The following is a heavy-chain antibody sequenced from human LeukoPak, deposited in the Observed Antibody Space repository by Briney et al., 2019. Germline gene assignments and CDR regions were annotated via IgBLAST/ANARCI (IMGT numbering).Heavy chain of an antibody. CDR3: ARRGSSLWDLHWFDT. V-gene: IGHV5-51*01. Sequence: GESLKISCNGSGSSFTSYWIGWRRQMPGKVLEWMGIIYPGDCDTRYSPSFQGQVTISADKSISNAYLQWSSLKASHTAMCYCARRGSSLWDLHWFDTWGQGTLVTVSS. CDR1: GSSFTSYW. D-gene: IGHD3-16*01. J-gene: IGHJ5*02. CDR2: IYPGDCDT.